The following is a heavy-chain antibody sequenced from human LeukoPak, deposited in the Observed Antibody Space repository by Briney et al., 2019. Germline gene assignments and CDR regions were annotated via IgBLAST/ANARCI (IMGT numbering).Heavy chain of an antibody. CDR1: GGTFSSYA. J-gene: IGHJ6*02. CDR2: IIPIFGTA. Sequence: SVKVSCKASGGTFSSYAISWVRQAPGQGLEWMGGIIPIFGTANYAQKFQGRVTITADESTSTAYMELSSLRSEDTAVYYCARPTNSYSYGPPTVYGMDVWGQGTTVTVSS. CDR3: ARPTNSYSYGPPTVYGMDV. V-gene: IGHV1-69*13. D-gene: IGHD5-18*01.